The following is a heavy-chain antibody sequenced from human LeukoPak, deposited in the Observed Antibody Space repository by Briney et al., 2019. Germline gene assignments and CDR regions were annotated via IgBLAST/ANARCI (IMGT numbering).Heavy chain of an antibody. CDR2: IYLDGRA. D-gene: IGHD5-24*01. V-gene: IGHV3-66*01. J-gene: IGHJ4*02. CDR1: GFAVSSKY. Sequence: GESLRLSCAASGFAVSSKYTNWVRQAPGKGLEWVTVIYLDGRADYADSVKGRFTISSDNSKNTVYLQMNSLKDEDTAVYYCARDAETSLANWGQGTLVTVSP. CDR3: ARDAETSLAN.